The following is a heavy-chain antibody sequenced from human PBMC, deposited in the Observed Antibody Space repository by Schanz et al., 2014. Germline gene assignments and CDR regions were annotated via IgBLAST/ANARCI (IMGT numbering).Heavy chain of an antibody. CDR1: GFTFSSYW. V-gene: IGHV3-74*02. J-gene: IGHJ4*02. CDR2: IKSDGSST. D-gene: IGHD6-13*01. CDR3: AKSQGSSFDS. Sequence: EVQLMESGGGLVKPGGSLRLSCAASGFTFSSYWMHWVRQVPGKGLVWVSRIKSDGSSTSYADSVKGRFTISSDNSKSTLYLQMSSLRAEDTAVYYCAKSQGSSFDSWGQGTLVTVSS.